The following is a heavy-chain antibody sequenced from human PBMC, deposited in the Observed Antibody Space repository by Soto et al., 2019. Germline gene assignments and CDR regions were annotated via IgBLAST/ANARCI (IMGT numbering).Heavy chain of an antibody. V-gene: IGHV1-2*02. Sequence: ASVKVSCKTSGYNFNAFYIHWVRQAPGQGLEWMGWINPNSGGTKFPQRFQGRVTMTRDTSINTTYLEVTSLTSDDTAMYFCARAPRPRAAAADFAYWGQGSLVTVSS. CDR3: ARAPRPRAAAADFAY. CDR2: INPNSGGT. J-gene: IGHJ4*02. D-gene: IGHD6-13*01. CDR1: GYNFNAFY.